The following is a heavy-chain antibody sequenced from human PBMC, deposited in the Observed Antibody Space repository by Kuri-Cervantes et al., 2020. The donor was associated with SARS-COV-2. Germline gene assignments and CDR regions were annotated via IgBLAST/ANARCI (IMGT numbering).Heavy chain of an antibody. D-gene: IGHD1-1*01. CDR3: ARENWNYFDH. J-gene: IGHJ4*02. V-gene: IGHV4-59*01. CDR1: GGSTSSYY. Sequence: SETLSLTCTVSGGSTSSYYWSWIRQPPGKGLEWIGYIYYSGSTNYNPSLKSRVTISVDTSKNQFSLKLSSVTAADTAVYYCARENWNYFDHWGQGTLVTVSS. CDR2: IYYSGST.